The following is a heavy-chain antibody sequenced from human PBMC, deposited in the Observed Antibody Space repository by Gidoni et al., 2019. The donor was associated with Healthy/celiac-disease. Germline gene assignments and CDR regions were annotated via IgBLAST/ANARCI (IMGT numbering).Heavy chain of an antibody. CDR3: TRHYYGSGSYLHWFDP. V-gene: IGHV3-73*02. Sequence: EVQLVESGGGLVQPGGSLKLSCAASGFTFSGSAMHWVRQASGKGLEGVGRIRSKANSYATAYAASVKGRFTISRDDSKNTAYLQMNSLKTEDTAVYYCTRHYYGSGSYLHWFDPWGQGTLVTVSS. CDR2: IRSKANSYAT. J-gene: IGHJ5*02. CDR1: GFTFSGSA. D-gene: IGHD3-10*01.